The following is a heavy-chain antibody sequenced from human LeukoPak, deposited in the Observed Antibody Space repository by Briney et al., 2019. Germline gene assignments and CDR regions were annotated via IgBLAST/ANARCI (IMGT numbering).Heavy chain of an antibody. Sequence: TGGSLRLSCAASGFTFSSYAMSWVRQAPGKGLEWVSAISGSGGSTYYADSVKGRFTISRDNSKNTLYLQMNSLRAEDTAVYYCAKDRGGYCSSTSCYTGIGWFDPWSQGTLVTVSS. CDR2: ISGSGGST. D-gene: IGHD2-2*02. J-gene: IGHJ5*02. CDR1: GFTFSSYA. V-gene: IGHV3-23*01. CDR3: AKDRGGYCSSTSCYTGIGWFDP.